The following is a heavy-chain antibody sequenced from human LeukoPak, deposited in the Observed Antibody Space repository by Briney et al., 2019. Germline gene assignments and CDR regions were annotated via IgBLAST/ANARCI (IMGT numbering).Heavy chain of an antibody. CDR3: ARLWVVAAYYFDS. CDR2: IYYSGST. D-gene: IGHD2-15*01. CDR1: GGSISSSSYY. V-gene: IGHV4-39*01. J-gene: IGHJ4*02. Sequence: PSETLSLTCTVSGGSISSSSYYWGWIRQPPGKGLEWIGSIYYSGSTYYNPSLKSRVTISVDTSKIQFSLKLSSVTAADTAVYYCARLWVVAAYYFDSWGQGTLVTVSS.